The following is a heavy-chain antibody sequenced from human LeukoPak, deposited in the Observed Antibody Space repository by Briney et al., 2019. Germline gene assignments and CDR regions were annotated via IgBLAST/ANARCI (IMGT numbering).Heavy chain of an antibody. CDR1: GFTFSSYW. CDR2: IEQDGSEK. V-gene: IGHV3-7*01. J-gene: IGHJ4*02. D-gene: IGHD2-15*01. CDR3: ARVLDSSSSRYQAFPY. Sequence: PGGSLRLSCAASGFTFSSYWMTWVRQAPGKGLEWVANIEQDGSEKYYVDSVKGRFTIFRDNAKNSLYLQMNSLRGEDTALYYCARVLDSSSSRYQAFPYWGQGTLVTVS.